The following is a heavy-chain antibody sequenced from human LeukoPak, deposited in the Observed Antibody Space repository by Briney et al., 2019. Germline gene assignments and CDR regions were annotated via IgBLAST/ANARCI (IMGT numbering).Heavy chain of an antibody. Sequence: GESLKISWKGSGYSFTSYWIGWVRQMPGKGLEWMGIIYPGDSDTRYSPSFQGQVTISADKSISTAYLQWSSLKASDTAMYYCARHSGLWFGELFIDYWGQGTLVTVSS. D-gene: IGHD3-10*01. CDR1: GYSFTSYW. CDR3: ARHSGLWFGELFIDY. J-gene: IGHJ4*02. V-gene: IGHV5-51*01. CDR2: IYPGDSDT.